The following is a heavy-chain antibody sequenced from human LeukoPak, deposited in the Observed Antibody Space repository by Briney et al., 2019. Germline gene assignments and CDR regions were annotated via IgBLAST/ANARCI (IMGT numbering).Heavy chain of an antibody. J-gene: IGHJ6*03. CDR1: GGTFSSYA. D-gene: IGHD3-22*01. CDR3: ARVTWGSSGKYYYYYYYMDV. Sequence: GASVKVSCKASGGTFSSYAISWVRQAPGQGLEWMGGIIPIFGTANYAQKFQGRVTITADKSTSTAYMELSSLRSEDTAVYYCARVTWGSSGKYYYYYYYMDVWGKGTTVTVSS. CDR2: IIPIFGTA. V-gene: IGHV1-69*06.